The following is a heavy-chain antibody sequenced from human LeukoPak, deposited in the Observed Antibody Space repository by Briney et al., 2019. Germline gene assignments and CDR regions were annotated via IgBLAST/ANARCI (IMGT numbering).Heavy chain of an antibody. CDR1: GGSISSSSYY. CDR2: IYYSGST. D-gene: IGHD6-19*01. CDR3: ARRGGRSGWYDYYMDV. Sequence: PSETLSLTCTVSGGSISSSSYYWGWIRQPPGKGLEWIGSIYYSGSTYYNPSLKSRVTISVDTSKNQFSLKLSSVTAADTAVYYCARRGGRSGWYDYYMDVWGKGTTVTISS. J-gene: IGHJ6*03. V-gene: IGHV4-39*01.